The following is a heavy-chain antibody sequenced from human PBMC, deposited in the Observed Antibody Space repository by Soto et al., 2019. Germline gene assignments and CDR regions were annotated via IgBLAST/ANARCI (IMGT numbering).Heavy chain of an antibody. J-gene: IGHJ2*01. D-gene: IGHD3-22*01. V-gene: IGHV1-69*13. CDR3: AGSLRDYYDSSGYLYWYFDL. CDR2: IIPIFVTA. Sequence: SLKVSCNTSGYTFSSYAISCGRHTPGQGLELMGGIIPIFVTANYAQKFQGRVTITADESTSTAYMELSSLRSEDTAVYYCAGSLRDYYDSSGYLYWYFDLWGRGTLVTVSS. CDR1: GYTFSSYA.